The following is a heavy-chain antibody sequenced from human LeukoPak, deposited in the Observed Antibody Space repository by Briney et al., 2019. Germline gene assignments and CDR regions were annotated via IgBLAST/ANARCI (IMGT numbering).Heavy chain of an antibody. D-gene: IGHD2-15*01. CDR1: GGSISSGDYY. CDR2: IYYSGST. CDR3: ARRIQLGYCSGGSCYDYYYMDV. V-gene: IGHV4-39*01. J-gene: IGHJ6*03. Sequence: SETLSLTCTVSGGSISSGDYYWGWIRQPPGKGLEWIGSIYYSGSTYYNPSLKSRVTISVDTSKNQFSLKLSSVTAADTAVYYCARRIQLGYCSGGSCYDYYYMDVWGKGTTVTVSS.